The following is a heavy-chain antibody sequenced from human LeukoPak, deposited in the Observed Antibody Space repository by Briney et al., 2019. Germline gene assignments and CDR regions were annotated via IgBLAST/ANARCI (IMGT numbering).Heavy chain of an antibody. D-gene: IGHD3-10*01. CDR3: ARDGSGSYYDRGWFDP. Sequence: GASVKVSCKASGGTFSSYAISWVRQATGQGLEWMGWMNANSGNTGYAQKFQGRVTMTRNTSISTAYMELSSLTSEDTAVYHCARDGSGSYYDRGWFDPWGQGTLATASS. CDR1: GGTFSSYA. CDR2: MNANSGNT. V-gene: IGHV1-8*02. J-gene: IGHJ5*02.